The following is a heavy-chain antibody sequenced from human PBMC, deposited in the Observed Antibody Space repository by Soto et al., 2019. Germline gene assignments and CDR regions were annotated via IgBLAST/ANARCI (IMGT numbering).Heavy chain of an antibody. CDR1: GGFINNPTYY. CDR3: ARVATDPHGPGIDS. J-gene: IGHJ4*02. CDR2: IYYSGST. Sequence: QVQLQESGPGLVKSSQTLSLTCTVSGGFINNPTYYWSWIRQRPGKGLEWIGYIYYSGSTYYNPSLNSRAPIALDTSESQFSLKLSSVTAADTDFYYCARVATDPHGPGIDSCGQGTLVTVSS. D-gene: IGHD3-10*01. V-gene: IGHV4-31*03.